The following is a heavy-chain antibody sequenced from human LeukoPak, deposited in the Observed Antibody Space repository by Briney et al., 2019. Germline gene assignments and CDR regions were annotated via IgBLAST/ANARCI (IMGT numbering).Heavy chain of an antibody. CDR3: ARGFGGATEIAY. CDR1: GGSISSYY. J-gene: IGHJ4*02. Sequence: SGTLSLTCTDPGGSISSYYWSWIRQPPGKGLEWIGYIYYSGSTNYNPSLKSRVTISVDTSKNQFSLKLGSVTAADTAVYYCARGFGGATEIAYWGQGTLVTVSS. CDR2: IYYSGST. V-gene: IGHV4-59*01. D-gene: IGHD3-16*01.